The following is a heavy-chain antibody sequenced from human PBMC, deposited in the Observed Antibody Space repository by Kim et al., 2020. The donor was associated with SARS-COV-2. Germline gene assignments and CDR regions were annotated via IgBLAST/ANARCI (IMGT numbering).Heavy chain of an antibody. V-gene: IGHV1-24*01. Sequence: ASVKVSCKVSGYTLTELSMHWVRQAPGKGLEWMGGFDPEDGETIYALKFQGRVTMTEDTSTDTAYMELSSLRSEDTAVYYCATHPPYCSSTSCYYYGMDVCGQGTTVTVSS. CDR3: ATHPPYCSSTSCYYYGMDV. CDR1: GYTLTELS. J-gene: IGHJ6*02. D-gene: IGHD2-2*01. CDR2: FDPEDGET.